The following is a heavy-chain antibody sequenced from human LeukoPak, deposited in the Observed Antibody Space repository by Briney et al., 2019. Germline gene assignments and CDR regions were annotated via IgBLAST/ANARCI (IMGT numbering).Heavy chain of an antibody. J-gene: IGHJ5*02. CDR3: AREEVALFDP. CDR1: GGTFSSYA. Sequence: RASVKVSCKASGGTFSSYAISWVRQAPGQGLEWMGGIIPIFGTANYARKFQGRVTITTDESTSTAYMELSSLRSEDTAVYYCAREEVALFDPWGQGTLVTVSS. CDR2: IIPIFGTA. V-gene: IGHV1-69*05. D-gene: IGHD5-12*01.